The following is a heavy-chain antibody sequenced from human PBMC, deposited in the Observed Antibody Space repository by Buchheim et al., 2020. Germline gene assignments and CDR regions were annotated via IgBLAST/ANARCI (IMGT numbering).Heavy chain of an antibody. V-gene: IGHV3-74*01. J-gene: IGHJ4*02. CDR1: EFTFSNYW. CDR3: LRSRNGTSG. Sequence: EVQLVESGGGLVQSGGSLRLSCVDSEFTFSNYWMIWVRQAPGKGLVWVSSISGDGRSTDYADSVRGRFTLSRDKAKNTLYLQMNSLRAEDTAVYYCLRSRNGTSGWGQGTL. CDR2: ISGDGRST. D-gene: IGHD3-10*01.